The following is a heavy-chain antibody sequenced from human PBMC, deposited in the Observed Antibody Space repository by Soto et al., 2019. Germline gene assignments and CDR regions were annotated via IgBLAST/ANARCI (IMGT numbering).Heavy chain of an antibody. V-gene: IGHV1-18*01. J-gene: IGHJ6*03. Sequence: ASVKVSCKASGYTFTSYGTSWVRQAPGQGLEWMGWISAYNGNTNYAQKLQGRVTMTTDTSTSTAYMELRSLRSDDTAVYYCARSVVVAATQDYYYYYYYMDVWGKGTTVTVSS. CDR2: ISAYNGNT. CDR3: ARSVVVAATQDYYYYYYYMDV. D-gene: IGHD2-15*01. CDR1: GYTFTSYG.